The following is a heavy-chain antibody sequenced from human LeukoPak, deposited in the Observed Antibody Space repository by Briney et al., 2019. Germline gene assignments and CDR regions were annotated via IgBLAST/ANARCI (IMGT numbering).Heavy chain of an antibody. Sequence: SETLSLTCTVSGGSISSYYWSWIRQPPGKGLEWIGYIYYSGSTNYNPSLKSRVTISVDTSKNQFSLKLSSVTAADTAVYYCARTPGHSGIGVVPAAHYYYYYMDVWGKGTTVTVSS. J-gene: IGHJ6*03. D-gene: IGHD2-2*01. CDR2: IYYSGST. V-gene: IGHV4-59*01. CDR3: ARTPGHSGIGVVPAAHYYYYYMDV. CDR1: GGSISSYY.